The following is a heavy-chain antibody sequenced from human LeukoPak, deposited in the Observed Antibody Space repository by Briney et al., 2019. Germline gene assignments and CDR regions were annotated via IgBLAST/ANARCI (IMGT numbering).Heavy chain of an antibody. V-gene: IGHV1-69*06. CDR2: IIPMFGTA. CDR3: ARTLAGPDYFDY. D-gene: IGHD6-13*01. J-gene: IGHJ4*02. CDR1: GGTFSSYA. Sequence: CSVRVSCKASGGTFSSYAISWVRQAPGQGVEWRGGIIPMFGTANYAQKFQGRVTITADKSTSTAYMEPSSLRSEDTAVYYCARTLAGPDYFDYWGQGTLVTVSS.